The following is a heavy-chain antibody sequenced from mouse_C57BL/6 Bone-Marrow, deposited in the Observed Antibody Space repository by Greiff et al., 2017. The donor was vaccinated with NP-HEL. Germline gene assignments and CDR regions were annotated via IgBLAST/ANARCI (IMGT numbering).Heavy chain of an antibody. J-gene: IGHJ2*01. CDR3: ARGTTVVATD. Sequence: QVQLQQPGAELVMPGASVKLSCKASGYTFTSYWMHWVKQRPGHGLEWIGEIDPSDSYTNYNQKFKGKSTLTVDKSSSTAYMQLSSLTSEDAAVDYCARGTTVVATDWGQGTTLTVSS. D-gene: IGHD1-1*01. V-gene: IGHV1-69*01. CDR1: GYTFTSYW. CDR2: IDPSDSYT.